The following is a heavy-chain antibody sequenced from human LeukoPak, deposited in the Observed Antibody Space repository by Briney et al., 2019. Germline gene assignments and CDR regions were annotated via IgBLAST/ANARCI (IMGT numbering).Heavy chain of an antibody. J-gene: IGHJ4*02. Sequence: PGGSLRLSCAASGFTFNNYAINWVRQAPGKGLEWVSAISGSGDTTFYADSVKGRSTIYRDNSKNTLYLQMNSLRADDTAVYYCATRDDCSNGVCYGLAYWGQGTLVTVSS. D-gene: IGHD2-8*01. V-gene: IGHV3-23*01. CDR1: GFTFNNYA. CDR3: ATRDDCSNGVCYGLAY. CDR2: ISGSGDTT.